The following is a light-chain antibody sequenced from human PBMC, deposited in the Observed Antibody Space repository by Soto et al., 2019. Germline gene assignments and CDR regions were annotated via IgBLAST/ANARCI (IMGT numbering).Light chain of an antibody. CDR3: QQTYSGPRT. V-gene: IGKV1-39*01. Sequence: DIQMTQSPSSLSASVGDRVTITCRASQIINTWLAWYQQKPGKAPQLLIYAASSLQSGVPARFSGGGSGTDFTLTISSLQPEDSAIYYCQQTYSGPRTFGQGTKLEIK. J-gene: IGKJ2*02. CDR2: AAS. CDR1: QIINTW.